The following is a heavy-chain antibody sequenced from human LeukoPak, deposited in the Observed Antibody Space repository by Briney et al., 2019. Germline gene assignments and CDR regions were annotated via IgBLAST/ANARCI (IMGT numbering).Heavy chain of an antibody. V-gene: IGHV3-23*01. CDR3: AKYWYDSSGFRTPYYFDY. D-gene: IGHD3-22*01. CDR2: ISGSGGST. J-gene: IGHJ4*02. Sequence: GGSLRLSCAASGFSSSSYAMSWVRQAPGKGLEWVSAISGSGGSTYYADSVKGRFTISRDNSKNTLYLQMNSLRAEDTAVYYCAKYWYDSSGFRTPYYFDYWGQGTLVTVSS. CDR1: GFSSSSYA.